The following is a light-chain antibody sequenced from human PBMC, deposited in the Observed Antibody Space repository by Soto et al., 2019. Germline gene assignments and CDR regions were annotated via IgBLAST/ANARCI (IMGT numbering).Light chain of an antibody. J-gene: IGKJ1*01. CDR1: QSVSSSY. Sequence: EIVLTQSPGTLSLSPGERATLSCRASQSVSSSYLAWYQRKPGQAPRLLIYGASSRATGIPDRFSGGGSGTDFTLTISRLEPEDFALYYCQQYGSSPPTFGQGTKVDIK. CDR3: QQYGSSPPT. CDR2: GAS. V-gene: IGKV3-20*01.